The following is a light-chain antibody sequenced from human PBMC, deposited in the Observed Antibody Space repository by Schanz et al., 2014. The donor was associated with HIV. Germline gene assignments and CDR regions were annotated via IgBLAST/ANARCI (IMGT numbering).Light chain of an antibody. J-gene: IGKJ1*01. CDR3: QQYGSSPRT. CDR1: QSVNND. V-gene: IGKV3-15*01. CDR2: GAS. Sequence: EIVMTQSPATLSVSPGERATLSCRASQSVNNDLPWSPQKPGQAPRLLISGASTRATGVPARFSGSGSGTEFTLTISRLEPEDFAVYYCQQYGSSPRTFGQGTRVEI.